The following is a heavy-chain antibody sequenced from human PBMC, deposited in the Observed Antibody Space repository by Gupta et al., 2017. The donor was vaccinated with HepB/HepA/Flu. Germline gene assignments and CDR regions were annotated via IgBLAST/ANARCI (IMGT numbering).Heavy chain of an antibody. Sequence: EVQLLESGVGLIQPGGSLRLSCAASGFTVRRNYMSWVRQAPGKGLEWVSGMYSGGSTFYADSVKGRFTISRDNSKNTMYLQMNSLRAEDTAVYYCARDSDSSGWFDFAYWGQGTLVTVSS. D-gene: IGHD6-19*01. CDR3: ARDSDSSGWFDFAY. J-gene: IGHJ4*02. CDR2: MYSGGST. CDR1: GFTVRRNY. V-gene: IGHV3-53*01.